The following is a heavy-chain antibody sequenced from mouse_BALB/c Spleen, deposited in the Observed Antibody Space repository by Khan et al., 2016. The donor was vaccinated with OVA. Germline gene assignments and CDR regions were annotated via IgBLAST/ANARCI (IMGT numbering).Heavy chain of an antibody. CDR2: ISYSGGT. CDR1: GYSITSGYA. D-gene: IGHD1-1*01. J-gene: IGHJ2*01. CDR3: ARGNYYGYYFDY. V-gene: IGHV3-2*02. Sequence: DVQLQESGPGLVKPSQSLSLTCTVTGYSITSGYAWNWIRQFPGNKLEWMGYISYSGGTSYNPSLKSRISIIRDTSKNQFFLQLNSVTTEDTATYYCARGNYYGYYFDYWGQGTTLTVSS.